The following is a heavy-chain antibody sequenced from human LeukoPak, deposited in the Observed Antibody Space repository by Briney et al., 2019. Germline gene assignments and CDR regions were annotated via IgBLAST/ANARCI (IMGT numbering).Heavy chain of an antibody. J-gene: IGHJ3*02. D-gene: IGHD3-3*01. CDR2: IRSKANSYAT. Sequence: GRSLRLSCAASGFTFSGSAMHWVRQASGKGLAWVGRIRSKANSYATAYAASVKGRFTISRDDSKNTAYLQMNSLKTEDTAVYYCTRDRYDFWTGDAFDIWGQGTMVTVSS. CDR1: GFTFSGSA. CDR3: TRDRYDFWTGDAFDI. V-gene: IGHV3-73*01.